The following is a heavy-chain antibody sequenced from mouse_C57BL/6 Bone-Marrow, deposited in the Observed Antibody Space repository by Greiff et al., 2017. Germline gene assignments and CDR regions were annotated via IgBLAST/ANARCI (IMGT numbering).Heavy chain of an antibody. D-gene: IGHD1-1*01. Sequence: EVQLQQSGPELVKPGASVKISCKASGYTFTDYYMNWVKQSHGKSLEWIGDINPNNGGTSYNQKFKGKDTLTVDKSSSTAYMELRSLTSEDSAVYYCARATKVVATRYFDVWGTGTTVTVSS. V-gene: IGHV1-26*01. CDR1: GYTFTDYY. J-gene: IGHJ1*03. CDR3: ARATKVVATRYFDV. CDR2: INPNNGGT.